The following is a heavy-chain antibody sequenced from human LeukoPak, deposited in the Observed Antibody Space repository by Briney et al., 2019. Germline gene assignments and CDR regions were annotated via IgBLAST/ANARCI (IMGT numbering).Heavy chain of an antibody. D-gene: IGHD4-17*01. CDR3: ARSSADEYGTSSPHAHDF. Sequence: RGESLKISCKGSGYTFSNYWIAWVRQMPGEGLEWMGIINPVDSETRYSPSFEGQVTISADKSSSTAYLQWSGLKASDTATYYCARSSADEYGTSSPHAHDFWGQGTMVIVSS. V-gene: IGHV5-51*01. CDR1: GYTFSNYW. CDR2: INPVDSET. J-gene: IGHJ3*01.